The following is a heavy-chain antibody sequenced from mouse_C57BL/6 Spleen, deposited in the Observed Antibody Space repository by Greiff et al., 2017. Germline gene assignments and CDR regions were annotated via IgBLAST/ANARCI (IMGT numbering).Heavy chain of an antibody. CDR2: INPSTGGT. J-gene: IGHJ4*01. V-gene: IGHV1-42*01. Sequence: VQLQQSGPELVKPGASVKISCKASGYSFTGYYMNWVKQSPEKSLEWIGEINPSTGGTTYNQKFKAKATLTVDKSSSTAYMQLKSLTSEDSAVYYCANYGYPYAMDCWGQGTSVTVSS. CDR3: ANYGYPYAMDC. CDR1: GYSFTGYY. D-gene: IGHD2-2*01.